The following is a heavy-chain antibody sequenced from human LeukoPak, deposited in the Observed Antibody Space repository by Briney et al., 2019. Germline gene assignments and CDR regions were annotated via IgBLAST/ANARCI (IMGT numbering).Heavy chain of an antibody. CDR3: ARFEDSSGYYDGDY. CDR1: GFTFSSYW. V-gene: IGHV3-7*01. Sequence: GGSLRPSCAASGFTFSSYWMSWVRQAPGKGLEWVANIKQDGSEKYYVDSVKGRFTISRDNAKNSLYLQMNSLRAEDTAVYYCARFEDSSGYYDGDYWGQGTLVTVSS. CDR2: IKQDGSEK. D-gene: IGHD3-22*01. J-gene: IGHJ4*02.